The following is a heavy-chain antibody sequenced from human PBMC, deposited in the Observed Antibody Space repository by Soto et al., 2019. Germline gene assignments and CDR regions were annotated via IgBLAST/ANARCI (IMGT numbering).Heavy chain of an antibody. CDR1: GYTFTSYG. V-gene: IGHV1-18*01. CDR3: ARDEAAGLNDY. D-gene: IGHD6-13*01. J-gene: IGHJ4*02. Sequence: QVQLVQSGAEVKKPGASVKVSCKASGYTFTSYGISWVRQAPGQGLEWMGWISAYNGNTKYVQKFQGRVTMTTDTSPSTAYMELRSLRSDDTAVYYGARDEAAGLNDYWGQGTLVTVSS. CDR2: ISAYNGNT.